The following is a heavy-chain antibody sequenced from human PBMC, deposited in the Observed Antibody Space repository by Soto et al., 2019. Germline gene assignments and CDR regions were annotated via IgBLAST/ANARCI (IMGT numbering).Heavy chain of an antibody. D-gene: IGHD2-15*01. J-gene: IGHJ6*03. CDR1: GFTFSNYW. CDR2: INNDGSVS. V-gene: IGHV3-74*01. Sequence: EVQLVESGGGLVQPGGSLRLSCVASGFTFSNYWMYWVRQAPGEGLVWVSRINNDGSVSSYADSVKGRLTISRDNVKNTLYLQMDSLRAEDTAVYYCARGDCVCGTSYSLAGSFYYYMDVWGKGTTVTVFS. CDR3: ARGDCVCGTSYSLAGSFYYYMDV.